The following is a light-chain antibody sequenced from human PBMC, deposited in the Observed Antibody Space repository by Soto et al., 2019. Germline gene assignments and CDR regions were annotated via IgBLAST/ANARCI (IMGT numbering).Light chain of an antibody. V-gene: IGKV3-20*01. CDR1: QSVPKNY. J-gene: IGKJ4*01. Sequence: EIVLTQSPGTLSWSPGERATLSCRASQSVPKNYLSWYQQKPGQAPRLLIHDASSRATGIPDRISGSGSGTDFTLPSSRLEPDAFALYYCQRCSTSPLTFGGGTKVEIK. CDR3: QRCSTSPLT. CDR2: DAS.